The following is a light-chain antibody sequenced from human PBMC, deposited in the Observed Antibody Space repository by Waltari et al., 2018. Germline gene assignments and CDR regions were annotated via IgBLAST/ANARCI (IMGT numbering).Light chain of an antibody. Sequence: DIQMTQSPSTLSASAGARVTITCRASQSISTWLAWYQQKPGKDPKLLIDKASSLERGVPSRFSGSGSGTEFTLTISNLQPDDFATYYCQQYNGFSRAFGQGTKVEIK. CDR2: KAS. CDR3: QQYNGFSRA. J-gene: IGKJ1*01. CDR1: QSISTW. V-gene: IGKV1-5*03.